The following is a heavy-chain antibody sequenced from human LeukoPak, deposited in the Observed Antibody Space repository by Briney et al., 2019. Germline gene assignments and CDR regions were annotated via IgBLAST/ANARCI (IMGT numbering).Heavy chain of an antibody. V-gene: IGHV3-9*01. Sequence: GGSLRLSCAASGFTFDDYAMHWVRQAPGKGPEWVSGISWNSGSIGYADSVKGRFTISRDNAKNSLYLQMNSLRAEDTALYYCAKGYCSSTSCYFRFDPWGQGTLVTVSS. CDR3: AKGYCSSTSCYFRFDP. CDR2: ISWNSGSI. CDR1: GFTFDDYA. J-gene: IGHJ5*02. D-gene: IGHD2-2*01.